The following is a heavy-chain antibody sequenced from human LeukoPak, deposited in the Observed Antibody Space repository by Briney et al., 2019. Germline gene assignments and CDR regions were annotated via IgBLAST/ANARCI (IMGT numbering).Heavy chain of an antibody. V-gene: IGHV1-8*03. J-gene: IGHJ1*01. CDR2: MNPNSGNT. D-gene: IGHD2-15*01. CDR3: ARGPYCSGGSRPYFQH. Sequence: ASVKVSCKASGYTFTSYDINWVRQATGQGLEWMGWMNPNSGNTGYAQKFQGRVTITRNTSISTAYMELSSLRSEDTAVYYCARGPYCSGGSRPYFQHWGQGTLVTVSS. CDR1: GYTFTSYD.